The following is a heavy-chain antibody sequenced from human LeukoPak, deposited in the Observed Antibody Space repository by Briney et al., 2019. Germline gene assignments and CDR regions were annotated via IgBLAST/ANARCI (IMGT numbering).Heavy chain of an antibody. J-gene: IGHJ4*02. CDR3: AKDHFGNTGYYHDY. CDR2: ISGDGDTT. Sequence: GGSLRLSCAASGFTFSSYAMSWVRQAPGKGLEWVSVISGDGDTTYFADSVKGRFTISRDNSKDTLYLQMNNLRAEDTAVCFCAKDHFGNTGYYHDYWGQGTLVTVSS. V-gene: IGHV3-23*01. CDR1: GFTFSSYA. D-gene: IGHD3-9*01.